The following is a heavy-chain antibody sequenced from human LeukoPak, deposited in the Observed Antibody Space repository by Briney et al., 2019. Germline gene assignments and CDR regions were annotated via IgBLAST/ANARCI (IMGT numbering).Heavy chain of an antibody. Sequence: PGGSLRLSCAASGFTVSNNYMIWVRQAPGKGLECISVIYSGGSPFYADSVKGRFTISRDNSENTLFLQMNSLRAEDTAVYYCAGVASSGPFYYYMDVWGKGSTVTVSS. CDR3: AGVASSGPFYYYMDV. CDR2: IYSGGSP. V-gene: IGHV3-66*02. D-gene: IGHD3-3*01. CDR1: GFTVSNNY. J-gene: IGHJ6*03.